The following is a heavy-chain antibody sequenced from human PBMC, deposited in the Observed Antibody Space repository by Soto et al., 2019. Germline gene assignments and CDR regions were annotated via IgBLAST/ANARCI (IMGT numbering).Heavy chain of an antibody. CDR2: ISSNGNT. D-gene: IGHD3-3*01. V-gene: IGHV3-66*01. CDR3: ARDIFGGSYDFWH. CDR1: GFTVSNIF. Sequence: GGSLRLSCAVSGFTVSNIFMTWVRQAPGKGLEWVSVISSNGNTYYADSVKGRFTISRDNSKNTLFLEMKSLRAGDTAVYYCARDIFGGSYDFWHGGQGTLVTVSS. J-gene: IGHJ4*02.